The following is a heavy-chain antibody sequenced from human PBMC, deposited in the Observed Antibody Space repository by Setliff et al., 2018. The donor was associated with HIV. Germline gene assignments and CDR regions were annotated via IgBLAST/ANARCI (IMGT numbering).Heavy chain of an antibody. J-gene: IGHJ4*02. CDR3: ARERITMIRGVNGDY. D-gene: IGHD3-10*01. Sequence: SETLSLTCTVSGGSISSHYWSWIRQPPGKGLECIGNIYYSGSTNYNPSLKSRVTISVDTSKNQFSLKLSSVTAADTAVYFCARERITMIRGVNGDYWGQGTLVTVSS. CDR1: GGSISSHY. CDR2: IYYSGST. V-gene: IGHV4-59*11.